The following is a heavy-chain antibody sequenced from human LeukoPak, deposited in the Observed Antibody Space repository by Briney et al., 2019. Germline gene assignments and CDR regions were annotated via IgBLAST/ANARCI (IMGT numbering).Heavy chain of an antibody. CDR2: IKQDGSEI. CDR1: GFTFSSYW. V-gene: IGHV3-7*04. J-gene: IGHJ6*03. Sequence: PGGSLRLSCAASGFTFSSYWMSWVRQAPGKGLEWVANIKQDGSEIYSVDYVKGRFTISRDNAKNSLYLQMNSLRAEDTAVYYCARVGVVVQYYFKQHYMDVWGKGTTVTVSS. CDR3: ARVGVVVQYYFKQHYMDV. D-gene: IGHD3-22*01.